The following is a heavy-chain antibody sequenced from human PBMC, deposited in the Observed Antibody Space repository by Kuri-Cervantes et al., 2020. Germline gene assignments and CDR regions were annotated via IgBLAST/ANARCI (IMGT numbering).Heavy chain of an antibody. CDR3: ASLWTPLNCGGDCYLYWYFDL. CDR1: GYTFTSYD. J-gene: IGHJ2*01. V-gene: IGHV1-8*01. D-gene: IGHD2-21*01. CDR2: MNPNSGNT. Sequence: ASVKVSCKASGYTFTSYDINWVRQATGQGLEWMGWMNPNSGNTGYAQKFQGRVTMTRNTSISTAYMELSSLRSDDTAVYYCASLWTPLNCGGDCYLYWYFDLWGRGTLVTVSS.